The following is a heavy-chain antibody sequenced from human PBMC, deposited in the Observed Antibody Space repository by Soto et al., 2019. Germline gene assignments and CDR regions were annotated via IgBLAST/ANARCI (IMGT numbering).Heavy chain of an antibody. J-gene: IGHJ3*02. CDR1: GFTVSSNY. CDR2: IYSGGST. CDR3: ARDSTVVTGAFDI. V-gene: IGHV3-53*01. Sequence: GGSLRLSCAASGFTVSSNYMSWVRQAPGKGLEWVSVIYSGGSTYYADSVKGRFTISRDNSKNTLYLQMNSLRAEDTAVYYCARDSTVVTGAFDIWGQGTMVTV. D-gene: IGHD2-21*02.